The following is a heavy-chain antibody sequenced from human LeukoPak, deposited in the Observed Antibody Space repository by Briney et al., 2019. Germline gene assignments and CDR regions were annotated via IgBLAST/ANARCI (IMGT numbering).Heavy chain of an antibody. Sequence: SETLSLTCTVSGGSISSNSFYWSWIRQPPGKGLEWIGSIYYSGSSYCNLSLKSRVTISIDTSKNQFSLKLSSVTAADTAVYYCARTSVMVSGGDYWGQGTLVTVSS. CDR3: ARTSVMVSGGDY. V-gene: IGHV4-39*07. J-gene: IGHJ4*02. CDR1: GGSISSNSFY. CDR2: IYYSGSS. D-gene: IGHD3-10*01.